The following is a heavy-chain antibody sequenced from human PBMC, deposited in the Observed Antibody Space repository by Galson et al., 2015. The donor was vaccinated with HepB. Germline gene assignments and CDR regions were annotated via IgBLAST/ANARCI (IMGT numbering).Heavy chain of an antibody. CDR2: IIPTIGTA. D-gene: IGHD1-26*01. CDR3: ATVEYSGSQRVFDS. CDR1: GDTFSSYA. V-gene: IGHV1-69*06. J-gene: IGHJ4*02. Sequence: SVKVSCKASGDTFSSYAISWVRQAPGQGLEWMGGIIPTIGTASYAQKFQGRVMITADKSMSTAYMELSNLRFEDTAVYYCATVEYSGSQRVFDSWGQGTQVTVSS.